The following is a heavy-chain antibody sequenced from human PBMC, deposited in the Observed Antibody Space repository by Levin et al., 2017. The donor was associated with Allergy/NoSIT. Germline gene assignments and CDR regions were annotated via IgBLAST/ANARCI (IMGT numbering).Heavy chain of an antibody. D-gene: IGHD1-26*01. CDR1: GFTFSDYY. V-gene: IGHV3-11*01. CDR2: ISMSGASI. Sequence: GESLKISCAASGFTFSDYYMSWIRQAPGKGLEWVAFISMSGASISDADSVRGRFTITRDNAKNSLYLHMNSLKVEDTAIYYCARGGDRWVGGWFDPWGQGTLVTVSS. CDR3: ARGGDRWVGGWFDP. J-gene: IGHJ5*02.